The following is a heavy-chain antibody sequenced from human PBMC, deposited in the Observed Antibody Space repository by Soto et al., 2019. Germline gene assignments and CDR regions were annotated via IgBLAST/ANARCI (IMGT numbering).Heavy chain of an antibody. J-gene: IGHJ1*01. CDR2: ICYSGCT. CDR3: ATGWFGESQH. V-gene: IGHV4-39*01. CDR1: GGSIRSSYY. Sequence: QLQLQESGPGLVKPSETLSHTCTVSGGSIRSSYYWGWIRQPPGKGLEWIGSICYSGCTYYNPSPNTRVTISVDTSKNQFSLKLSSVTAADTAVYSCATGWFGESQHWGQGTLVAVSS. D-gene: IGHD3-10*01.